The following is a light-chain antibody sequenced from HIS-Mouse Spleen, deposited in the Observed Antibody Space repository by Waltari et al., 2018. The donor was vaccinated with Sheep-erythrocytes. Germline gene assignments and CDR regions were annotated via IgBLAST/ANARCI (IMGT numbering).Light chain of an antibody. Sequence: QSALTQPASVSGSPGQSLTISCTGTSSDVASYNLVSWYQQHPGKAPKLMIYEGSKRPSGVSNRFSGSKSGNTASLTISGLQAEDEADYYCCSYAGSSTPWVFGGGTKLTVL. CDR1: SSDVASYNL. J-gene: IGLJ3*02. CDR2: EGS. V-gene: IGLV2-23*01. CDR3: CSYAGSSTPWV.